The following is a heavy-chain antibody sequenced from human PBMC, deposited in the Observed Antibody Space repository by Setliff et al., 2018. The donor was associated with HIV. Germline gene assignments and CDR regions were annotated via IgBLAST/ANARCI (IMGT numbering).Heavy chain of an antibody. Sequence: PGGSLRLSCAASGFTFSISWMHWVRQAPGKGLVWVSRINTDGSSATYADSVKGRFTNSRDNAKNTLYLQMDSLRAEDTAVYYCARGGANPSWFDSWGQGTLVTVSS. CDR2: INTDGSSA. CDR1: GFTFSISW. V-gene: IGHV3-74*03. D-gene: IGHD3-16*01. J-gene: IGHJ5*01. CDR3: ARGGANPSWFDS.